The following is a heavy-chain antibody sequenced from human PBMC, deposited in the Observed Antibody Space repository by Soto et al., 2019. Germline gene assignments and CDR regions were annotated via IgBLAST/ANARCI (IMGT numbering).Heavy chain of an antibody. CDR2: IIPIFGTA. Sequence: ASVKVSCKASGGTFSSYAISWVRQAPGQGLEWMGGIIPIFGTANYAQKFQGRVTITADESTSTAYMELSSVTAADTAVYYCARDGNPGYCSGGSCSADGMDVWGQGTTVTVSS. D-gene: IGHD2-15*01. CDR3: ARDGNPGYCSGGSCSADGMDV. J-gene: IGHJ6*02. V-gene: IGHV1-69*13. CDR1: GGTFSSYA.